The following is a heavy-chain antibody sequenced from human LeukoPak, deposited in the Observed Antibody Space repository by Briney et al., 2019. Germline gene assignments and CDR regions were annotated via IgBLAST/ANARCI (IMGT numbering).Heavy chain of an antibody. CDR1: GDSISSGNYY. D-gene: IGHD5/OR15-5a*01. CDR3: ARDASTAHFDY. J-gene: IGHJ4*02. V-gene: IGHV4-61*02. Sequence: RSSETLSLTCTVSGDSISSGNYYWTWIRQPAGEGLEWIGRIYTSGSTKYNPSLKSRVTISLDTSKNQFSLKLSSVAAADTAVYYCARDASTAHFDYGGQGTLVTVSS. CDR2: IYTSGST.